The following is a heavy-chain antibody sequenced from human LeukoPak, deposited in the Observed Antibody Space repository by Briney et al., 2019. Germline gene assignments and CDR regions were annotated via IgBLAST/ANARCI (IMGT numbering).Heavy chain of an antibody. D-gene: IGHD6-19*01. CDR3: ARDRLAVAGTFDY. J-gene: IGHJ4*02. CDR2: ISSSSTYK. CDR1: GFTFSSYR. Sequence: PGGSLRLSCAASGFTFSSYRMNWVRQAPGKGLEWVSFISSSSTYKYYADSVKGRFTISRDNAKNSLYLQMNSLRAEDTAVYYCARDRLAVAGTFDYWGQGTLVTVSS. V-gene: IGHV3-21*01.